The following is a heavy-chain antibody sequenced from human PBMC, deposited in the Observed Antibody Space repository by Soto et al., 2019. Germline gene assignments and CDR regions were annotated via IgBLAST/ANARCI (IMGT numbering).Heavy chain of an antibody. CDR3: ARQVATGGHL. Sequence: PGESLKISCKGSGYNFATYWIGWVRQMPGKGLEWMAIIYPGDSTSRYSPSFEGQVTISADNSISTAYLQWSSLRASDTAMYYCARQVATGGHLWGQGTLVTVSS. CDR2: IYPGDSTS. J-gene: IGHJ4*02. D-gene: IGHD2-8*02. V-gene: IGHV5-51*01. CDR1: GYNFATYW.